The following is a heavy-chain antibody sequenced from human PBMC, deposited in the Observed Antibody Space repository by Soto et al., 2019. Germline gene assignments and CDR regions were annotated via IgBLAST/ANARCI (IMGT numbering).Heavy chain of an antibody. CDR2: IIPIFGTA. D-gene: IGHD3-3*01. V-gene: IGHV1-69*05. Sequence: GASVKVSCKASGGTFSSYAISWVRQAPGQGLEWMGGIIPIFGTANYAQKFQGRVSMTRDTSTSTVYMDLSSLRSEDTAVYYCARDLTGGPTYYDFWSGYSPVDYWGLGTLVTVSS. CDR1: GGTFSSYA. CDR3: ARDLTGGPTYYDFWSGYSPVDY. J-gene: IGHJ4*02.